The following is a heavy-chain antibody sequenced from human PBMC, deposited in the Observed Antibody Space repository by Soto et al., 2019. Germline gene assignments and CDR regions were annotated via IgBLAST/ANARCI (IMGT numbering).Heavy chain of an antibody. CDR3: ARDRNYYDSSGYYTYFDY. CDR1: GYTFTSYA. Sequence: SVKVSCKASGYTFTSYAIHWVRQAPGQGLEWMGGIIPIFGTANYAQKFQGRVTITADESTSTAYMELSSLRSEDTAVYYCARDRNYYDSSGYYTYFDYWGQGTLVTVSS. CDR2: IIPIFGTA. D-gene: IGHD3-22*01. V-gene: IGHV1-69*13. J-gene: IGHJ4*02.